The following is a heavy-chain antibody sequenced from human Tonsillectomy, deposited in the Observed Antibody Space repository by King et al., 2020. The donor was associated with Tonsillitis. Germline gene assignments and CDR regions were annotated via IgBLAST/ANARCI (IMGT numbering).Heavy chain of an antibody. CDR2: INPNSGGT. Sequence: QLVQSGAEVKKPGASVKVSCKASGYTFTGYYMHWVRQAPGQGPEWMGWINPNSGGTNYGQKFQGRVTMTRDTSISTAYMELRRLRAEDTAVYYWARKNSISSAEKIWFDPWGQGTLVTVSS. D-gene: IGHD6-13*01. V-gene: IGHV1-2*02. CDR3: ARKNSISSAEKIWFDP. J-gene: IGHJ5*02. CDR1: GYTFTGYY.